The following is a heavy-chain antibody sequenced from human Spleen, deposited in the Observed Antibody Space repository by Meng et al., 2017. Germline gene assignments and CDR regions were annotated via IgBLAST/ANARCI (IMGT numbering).Heavy chain of an antibody. CDR1: GGSISGYY. CDR3: ARGQPGYSSGWYPY. Sequence: VLIHAPGPGLVNPSDTRSLTCTVSGGSISGYYWSWIRQPPGKGLEWIGYIYYSGSTNYNPSLKSRVTISVDTSKNQFSLNLSSVTAADTAVYYCARGQPGYSSGWYPYWGQGTLVTVSS. D-gene: IGHD6-19*01. J-gene: IGHJ4*02. CDR2: IYYSGST. V-gene: IGHV4-59*07.